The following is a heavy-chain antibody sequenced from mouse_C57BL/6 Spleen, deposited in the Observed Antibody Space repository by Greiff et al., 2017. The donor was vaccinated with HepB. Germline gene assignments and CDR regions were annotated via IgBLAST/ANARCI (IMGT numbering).Heavy chain of an antibody. V-gene: IGHV5-4*01. Sequence: EVKLMESGGGLVKPGGSLKLSCAASGFTFSSYAMSWVRQTPEKRLEWVATISDGGSYTYYPDNVKGRFTISRDNAKNKLYLQMSHLKSEDTAMYYCAREDFIYYYGSSLWYFDVWGTGTTVTVSS. J-gene: IGHJ1*03. CDR2: ISDGGSYT. D-gene: IGHD1-1*01. CDR3: AREDFIYYYGSSLWYFDV. CDR1: GFTFSSYA.